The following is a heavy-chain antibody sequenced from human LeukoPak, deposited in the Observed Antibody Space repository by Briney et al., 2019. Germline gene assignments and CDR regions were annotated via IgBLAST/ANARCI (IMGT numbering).Heavy chain of an antibody. Sequence: ASVKVSCQAAGYTFSSYYMHWVRQAPGQGLEWMGIINPSGGSTNYAQKFQGRVTMTRDTSTSTVYMELSSLRSEDTAVYYCARAGAIVGRSDYWGQGTLVTVSS. CDR2: INPSGGST. CDR1: GYTFSSYY. D-gene: IGHD1-26*01. CDR3: ARAGAIVGRSDY. V-gene: IGHV1-46*01. J-gene: IGHJ4*02.